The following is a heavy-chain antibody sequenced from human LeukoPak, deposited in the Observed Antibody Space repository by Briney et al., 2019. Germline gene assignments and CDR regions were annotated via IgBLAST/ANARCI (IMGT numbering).Heavy chain of an antibody. J-gene: IGHJ5*02. CDR3: ARVKTLGYSYVNNWFDP. Sequence: PSETLSLTCTVSGGSISSYYWSWIRQPAGKGLEWIGRIYTSGSTNYNPSLKSRVTMSVDTSKNQFSLKLSSVTAADTAVYYCARVKTLGYSYVNNWFDPWGQGTLVTVSS. V-gene: IGHV4-4*07. CDR2: IYTSGST. D-gene: IGHD5-18*01. CDR1: GGSISSYY.